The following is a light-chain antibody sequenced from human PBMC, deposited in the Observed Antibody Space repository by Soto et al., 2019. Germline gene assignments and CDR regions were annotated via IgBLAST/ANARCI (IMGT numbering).Light chain of an antibody. CDR2: GAS. Sequence: EFVLTQSPGTLSLSPGERATLSCRASQSVSSSYFAWYQQKPGQAPRLLIYGASSRATGIPDRFSGSGSGSDFTITISRREPEDFAVYYCQQYGSSPFTFGPGTKVDIK. V-gene: IGKV3-20*01. CDR1: QSVSSSY. CDR3: QQYGSSPFT. J-gene: IGKJ3*01.